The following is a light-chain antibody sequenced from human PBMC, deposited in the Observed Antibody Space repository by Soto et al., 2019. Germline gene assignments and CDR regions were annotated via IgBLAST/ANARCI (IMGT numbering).Light chain of an antibody. J-gene: IGLJ3*02. CDR3: CSYAGSNTWV. V-gene: IGLV2-11*01. CDR1: SSDGGGYNY. Sequence: QSVLTQPRSVSGSPGQPATISCTGTSSDGGGYNYVSWFQQHPGKAPRLMIYDVGKRPSGVPDRFSGSKSGDTASLTISGLQADDEADYYCCSYAGSNTWVFGGGTKVTVL. CDR2: DVG.